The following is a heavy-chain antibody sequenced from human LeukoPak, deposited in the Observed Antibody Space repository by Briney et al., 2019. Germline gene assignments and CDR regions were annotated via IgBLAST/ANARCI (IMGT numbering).Heavy chain of an antibody. Sequence: GGFLRLSCAASGFTFSDYYMSWIRQAPGKGLEWVSYISSSGSTIYYADSVKGRFTISRDNAKNSLYLQMNSLRAEDTAVYYCASSRLADSSPDAFDIWGQGTMVTVSS. CDR3: ASSRLADSSPDAFDI. V-gene: IGHV3-11*01. J-gene: IGHJ3*02. CDR2: ISSSGSTI. D-gene: IGHD3-22*01. CDR1: GFTFSDYY.